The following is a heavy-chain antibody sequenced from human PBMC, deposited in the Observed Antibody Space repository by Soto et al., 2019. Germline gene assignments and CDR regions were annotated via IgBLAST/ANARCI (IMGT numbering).Heavy chain of an antibody. CDR2: TYYNGNS. J-gene: IGHJ4*02. CDR1: GGSITSGSYH. V-gene: IGHV4-30-4*01. D-gene: IGHD3-22*01. Sequence: QVQLQESGPGLVRPSETLSIICTVSGGSITSGSYHWNWIRQPPGKGLEWIGYTYYNGNSYYNPSLRSRASISLDTSKNQFTLRLKSVTAADTAVYLCASLPVYYDKSGTDYWGQGTLVAVSS. CDR3: ASLPVYYDKSGTDY.